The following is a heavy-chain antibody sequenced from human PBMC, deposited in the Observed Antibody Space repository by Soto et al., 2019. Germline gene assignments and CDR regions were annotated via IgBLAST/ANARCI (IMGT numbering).Heavy chain of an antibody. CDR3: AATLYYYDSSGYPPDAFDI. D-gene: IGHD3-22*01. Sequence: GFTFTSSAVQWVRQARGQRLEWIGWIVVGSGNTNYAQKFQERVTITRDMSTSTAYMELSSLRSEDTAVYYCAATLYYYDSSGYPPDAFDIWGQGTMVTVSS. J-gene: IGHJ3*02. V-gene: IGHV1-58*01. CDR1: GFTFTSSA. CDR2: IVVGSGNT.